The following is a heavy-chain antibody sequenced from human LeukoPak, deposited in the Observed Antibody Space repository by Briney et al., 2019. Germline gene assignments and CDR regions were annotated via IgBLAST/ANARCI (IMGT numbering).Heavy chain of an antibody. Sequence: GGSLRLSCAASGFTFSDYYMSWIRQAPGKGLEWVSYISSSGSTIYYADSVKGRFTISRDNAKNSLYLQMNSLRAEDTAVYYCARAGTMIVVVTQGFDPWGQGTLVTVSS. CDR1: GFTFSDYY. D-gene: IGHD3-22*01. CDR2: ISSSGSTI. V-gene: IGHV3-11*01. CDR3: ARAGTMIVVVTQGFDP. J-gene: IGHJ5*02.